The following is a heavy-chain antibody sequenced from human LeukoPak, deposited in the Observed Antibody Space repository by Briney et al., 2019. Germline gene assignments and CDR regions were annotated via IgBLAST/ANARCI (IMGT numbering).Heavy chain of an antibody. D-gene: IGHD5-24*01. CDR1: RFTFSTYG. CDR3: AKVDGYNVGY. Sequence: GGSLRLSCAASRFTFSTYGMHWVRQAPGKGLEWVAFIRYDGSNKHYADSVKGRFTISRDNSKNTLYLQMNSLRAEDTAVYHCAKVDGYNVGYWGQGALVTVSS. V-gene: IGHV3-30*02. J-gene: IGHJ4*02. CDR2: IRYDGSNK.